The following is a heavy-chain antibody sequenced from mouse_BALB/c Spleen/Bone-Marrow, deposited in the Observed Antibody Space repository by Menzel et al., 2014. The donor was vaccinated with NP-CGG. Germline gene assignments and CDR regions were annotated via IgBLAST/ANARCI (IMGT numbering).Heavy chain of an antibody. CDR2: INPDSSTI. V-gene: IGHV4-1*02. CDR3: ARMHYYGYVAY. D-gene: IGHD1-2*01. J-gene: IGHJ3*01. Sequence: VQLKESGGGLVQPGGSLKLSCAASGFDFSRYWMSWVRQAPGKGLEWIGEINPDSSTINYTPSLKDKFIISRDNAKNTLYLQMSKVGSEDTALYYCARMHYYGYVAYWGQGTLVTVSA. CDR1: GFDFSRYW.